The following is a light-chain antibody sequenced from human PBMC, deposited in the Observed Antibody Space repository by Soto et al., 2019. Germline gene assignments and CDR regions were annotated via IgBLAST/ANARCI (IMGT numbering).Light chain of an antibody. V-gene: IGKV3-20*01. CDR1: QPISSHKY. J-gene: IGKJ4*01. CDR2: GAS. Sequence: EIVLTQSPGTLCLSPGERATLSCRASQPISSHKYLAWYQKKPGQAPRVLIYGASRSATGISDRFSGSGSRTDFTLTISRLEPEDFAVYYCQQYDITPLPFGGGTKVEIQ. CDR3: QQYDITPLP.